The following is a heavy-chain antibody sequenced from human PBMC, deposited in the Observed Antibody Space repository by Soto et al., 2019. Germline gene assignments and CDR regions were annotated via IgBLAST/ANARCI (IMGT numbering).Heavy chain of an antibody. CDR2: ISGGGDRT. CDR1: GFPFNTHG. V-gene: IGHV3-23*01. D-gene: IGHD3-16*02. CDR3: AKTSNYDYFWGDYRYFFDS. Sequence: HPGGSLRLSCGASGFPFNTHGMTWVRQAPGKGLEWVSGISGGGDRTQYADAVKGRFTISRDNSRNTVDLQMTGLRAEDTAIYYCAKTSNYDYFWGDYRYFFDSWGQGTAAPVYS. J-gene: IGHJ4*02.